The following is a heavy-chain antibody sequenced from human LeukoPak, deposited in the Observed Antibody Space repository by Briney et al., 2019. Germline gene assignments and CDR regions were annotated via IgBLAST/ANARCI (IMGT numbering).Heavy chain of an antibody. CDR1: GDSVSSNTAA. V-gene: IGHV6-1*01. CDR3: ARFKAAGVDGFDI. Sequence: SQTLSLTCAIYGDSVSSNTAAWNWIRQSPSRGLEWLGRTYYRSKWYNEYAVSVKSRITINPDTSKNQFSLQLNSVTPEDTAVYYCARFKAAGVDGFDIWGQGTMVTVSS. D-gene: IGHD6-13*01. CDR2: TYYRSKWYN. J-gene: IGHJ3*02.